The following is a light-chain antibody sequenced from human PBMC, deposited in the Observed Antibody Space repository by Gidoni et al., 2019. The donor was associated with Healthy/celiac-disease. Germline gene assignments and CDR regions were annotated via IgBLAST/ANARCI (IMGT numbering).Light chain of an antibody. CDR2: AAS. Sequence: DIQLTQSPSFLSAAVGDRVTITCRASQGISSYLAWYQQKPGKAPKLLIYAASTVQSGAPSRFSGSGSGTEFTLTISSLQPEDFATYYCQQLNSYPITFXXXTRLEIK. CDR3: QQLNSYPIT. V-gene: IGKV1-9*01. J-gene: IGKJ5*01. CDR1: QGISSY.